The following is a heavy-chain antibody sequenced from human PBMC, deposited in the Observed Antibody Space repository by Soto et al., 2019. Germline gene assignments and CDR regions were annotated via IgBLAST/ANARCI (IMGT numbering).Heavy chain of an antibody. J-gene: IGHJ4*02. V-gene: IGHV4-31*03. CDR3: ASQYSSSWGFDY. D-gene: IGHD6-13*01. Sequence: SETLSLTCTVSHGSITSTSYYWCWIRQLPGKGLEWIGYIYYSGSTYYNPSLKSRVTISVDTSKNQFSLKLSSVTAADTAVYYCASQYSSSWGFDYWGQGTLVTVSS. CDR1: HGSITSTSYY. CDR2: IYYSGST.